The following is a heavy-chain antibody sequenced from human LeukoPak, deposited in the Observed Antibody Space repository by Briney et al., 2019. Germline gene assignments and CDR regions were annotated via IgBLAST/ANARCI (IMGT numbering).Heavy chain of an antibody. CDR3: AKDFRDGYNHPSYYFDS. V-gene: IGHV3-30*18. CDR2: MSFDGSNE. CDR1: GFTFSSYG. J-gene: IGHJ4*02. Sequence: GGSLRLSCAASGFTFSSYGMHWVRQAPGKGLEWVAVMSFDGSNEYYADSVQGRFTVARDNSKNTMYLQMNSLRPEDTAVYYCAKDFRDGYNHPSYYFDSWGQGTLVTVSS. D-gene: IGHD5-24*01.